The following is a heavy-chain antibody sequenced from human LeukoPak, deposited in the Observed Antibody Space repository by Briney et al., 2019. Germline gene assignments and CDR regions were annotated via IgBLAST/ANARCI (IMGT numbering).Heavy chain of an antibody. CDR3: ATSGGAFAY. J-gene: IGHJ4*02. V-gene: IGHV3-7*01. D-gene: IGHD1-26*01. CDR1: GFTFSSHW. Sequence: GGSLRLSCAASGFTFSSHWMTWVRQVPGKGPEWVANINQDGSEKYCVDSVKGRFTISRDNAKNSLYLQMNSPRLEDTAVYYCATSGGAFAYWGQGTLVTVSS. CDR2: INQDGSEK.